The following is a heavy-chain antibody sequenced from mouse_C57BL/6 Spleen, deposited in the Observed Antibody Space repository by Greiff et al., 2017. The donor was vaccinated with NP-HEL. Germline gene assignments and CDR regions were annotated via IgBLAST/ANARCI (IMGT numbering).Heavy chain of an antibody. CDR3: ARGGDPYGNYGRYFDV. D-gene: IGHD2-1*01. V-gene: IGHV1-18*01. Sequence: EVQLQQSGPELVKPGASVKIPCKASGYTFTDYNMDWVKQSHGKSLEWIGDINPNNGGTIYNQKFKGKATLTVDKSSSTAYMELRSLTSEDTAVYYCARGGDPYGNYGRYFDVWGTGTTVTVSS. CDR1: GYTFTDYN. CDR2: INPNNGGT. J-gene: IGHJ1*03.